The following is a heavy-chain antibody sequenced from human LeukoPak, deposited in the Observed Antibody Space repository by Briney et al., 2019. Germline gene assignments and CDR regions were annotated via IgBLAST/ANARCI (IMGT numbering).Heavy chain of an antibody. CDR3: ARDTSSGWYYDY. V-gene: IGHV1-2*02. D-gene: IGHD6-19*01. CDR2: INPNSGGT. CDR1: GYTFTGHY. J-gene: IGHJ4*02. Sequence: GASVKVSCKASGYTFTGHYMHWVRQAPGQGLEWMGWINPNSGGTNYAQKFQGRVTMTRDTSISTAYMELSRLRSDDTAVYYCARDTSSGWYYDYWGQGTLVTVSS.